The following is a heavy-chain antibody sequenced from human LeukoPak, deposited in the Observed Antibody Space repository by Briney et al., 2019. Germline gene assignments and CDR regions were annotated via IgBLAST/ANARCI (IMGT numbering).Heavy chain of an antibody. CDR3: ARDRGYCSGGSCYSLEFDY. Sequence: ASVKVSCKASGYTFTGYYMHWVRQAPGQGLEWMGWINPNSGGTNYAQKLQGRVTMTTDTSTSTAYMELRSLRSDDTAVYYCARDRGYCSGGSCYSLEFDYWGQGTLVTVSS. CDR2: INPNSGGT. CDR1: GYTFTGYY. V-gene: IGHV1-2*02. J-gene: IGHJ4*02. D-gene: IGHD2-15*01.